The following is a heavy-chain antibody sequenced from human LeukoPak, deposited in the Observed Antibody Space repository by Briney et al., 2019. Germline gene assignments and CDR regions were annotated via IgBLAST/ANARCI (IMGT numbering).Heavy chain of an antibody. CDR2: IYYNGNT. D-gene: IGHD6-13*01. CDR1: GGSISSGGYY. CDR3: ARLPSGYTSSLGVFDY. J-gene: IGHJ4*02. Sequence: SETLSLTCTVSGGSISSGGYYWSWIRQPPGKGLEWIGTIYYNGNTYYNPSLKSRVTISEDTSRNQFSLKLSSVTAADTAIYYCARLPSGYTSSLGVFDYWGQGTLVTASS. V-gene: IGHV4-39*01.